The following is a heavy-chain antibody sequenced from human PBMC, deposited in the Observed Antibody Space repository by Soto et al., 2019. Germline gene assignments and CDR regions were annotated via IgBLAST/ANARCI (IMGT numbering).Heavy chain of an antibody. D-gene: IGHD2-15*01. Sequence: QVQLVQSGAEVKKPGASVKVSCKASGYTFINYGISWVRQAPGQGLEWMGWITPYNGNTNYAQKLQGRVTMTTDTSTTTVYLELRSLRSDDTAMYYCARGEGFLDCWGRGTLVTVSS. J-gene: IGHJ4*02. CDR1: GYTFINYG. CDR2: ITPYNGNT. V-gene: IGHV1-18*01. CDR3: ARGEGFLDC.